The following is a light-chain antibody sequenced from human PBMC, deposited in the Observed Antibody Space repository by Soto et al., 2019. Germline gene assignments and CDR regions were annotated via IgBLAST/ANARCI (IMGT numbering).Light chain of an antibody. CDR3: ATWDDSRNGYV. Sequence: QPALTQPPSASGTPGQRVTISASGSSSNIGSNPVSWYQQRPGTAPKLLIYDNDERPSGVPVRFSGSKSATSASLAISGLQSEDEGDYYCATWDDSRNGYVFGPGTKVTVL. CDR1: SSNIGSNP. J-gene: IGLJ1*01. V-gene: IGLV1-44*01. CDR2: DND.